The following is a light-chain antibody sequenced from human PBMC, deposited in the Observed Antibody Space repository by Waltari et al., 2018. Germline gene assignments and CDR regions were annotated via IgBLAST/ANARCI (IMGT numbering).Light chain of an antibody. J-gene: IGKJ4*01. Sequence: EIVLTQSPATLSLSPGERATLSCGASQSVSSYLAWYQQKPGQAPRLLIYEASNRATGIPVRFSGSGSGTDFTLTISSLEPEDSAVYYCQQSRNWPLTFGGGTKVEIK. CDR3: QQSRNWPLT. CDR2: EAS. V-gene: IGKV3-11*01. CDR1: QSVSSY.